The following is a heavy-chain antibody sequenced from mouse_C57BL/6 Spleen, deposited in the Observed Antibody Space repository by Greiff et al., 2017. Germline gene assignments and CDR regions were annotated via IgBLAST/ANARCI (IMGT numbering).Heavy chain of an antibody. CDR1: GFTFSDYG. CDR2: ISSGSSTS. V-gene: IGHV5-17*01. Sequence: EVQGVESGGGLVKPGGSLKLSCAASGFTFSDYGMHWVRQAPGKGLEWVAYISSGSSTSYYADTVKGRFTISRDNAKNTLFMQMTSLRSEDTAMYYCARGDYFDYWGQGTTLTVSS. J-gene: IGHJ2*01. CDR3: ARGDYFDY.